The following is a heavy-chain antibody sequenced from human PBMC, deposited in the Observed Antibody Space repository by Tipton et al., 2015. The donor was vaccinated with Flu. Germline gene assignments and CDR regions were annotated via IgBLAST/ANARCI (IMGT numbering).Heavy chain of an antibody. Sequence: QMQLVQSGAEVKKPGSSVKVSCKASGGTFSSYAISWVRQAPGQGLEWMGRIIPILGIANYAQKFQGRVTITADKSTSTAYMELSSLRSEDTAVYYCARLIAAAGGFDPWGQGTLVTVSS. CDR1: GGTFSSYA. V-gene: IGHV1-69*09. D-gene: IGHD6-13*01. J-gene: IGHJ5*02. CDR2: IIPILGIA. CDR3: ARLIAAAGGFDP.